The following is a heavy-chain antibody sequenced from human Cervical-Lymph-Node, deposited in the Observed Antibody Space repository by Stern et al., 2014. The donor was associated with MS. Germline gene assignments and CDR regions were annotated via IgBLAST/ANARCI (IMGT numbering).Heavy chain of an antibody. Sequence: EVQLEESGGDLGQPGGSLRLSCAASGFNLRDYSMSWVRQAPGKGLEWVSFVSNTGTAIYYADSVKGRFTISRDMASNSVYLQMNSLRDEDTAVYFCVRTWRENTFDSWGQGILVTVSS. D-gene: IGHD5-24*01. CDR3: VRTWRENTFDS. CDR2: VSNTGTAI. V-gene: IGHV3-48*02. CDR1: GFNLRDYS. J-gene: IGHJ4*02.